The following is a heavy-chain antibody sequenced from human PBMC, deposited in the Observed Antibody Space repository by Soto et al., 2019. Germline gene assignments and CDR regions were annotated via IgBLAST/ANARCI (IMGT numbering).Heavy chain of an antibody. Sequence: QVQLVQSGAEVKKHGASVKVSCKAYGCTFTSYGISWVRQAPGQGLEWMGWISAYHGNTNYVQKLQGRVTMTTDTSPSRACVEGSSLGSDDTAGYYCAGCSSSWYDPYYYGMDVWGQGTTVTVSS. CDR1: GCTFTSYG. CDR2: ISAYHGNT. D-gene: IGHD6-13*01. V-gene: IGHV1-18*01. J-gene: IGHJ6*02. CDR3: AGCSSSWYDPYYYGMDV.